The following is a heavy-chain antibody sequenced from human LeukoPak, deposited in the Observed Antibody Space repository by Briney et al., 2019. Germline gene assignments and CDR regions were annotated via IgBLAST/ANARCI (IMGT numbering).Heavy chain of an antibody. V-gene: IGHV3-30*02. CDR3: AKDASSGFTRYFDY. D-gene: IGHD6-19*01. J-gene: IGHJ4*02. CDR1: GFTVSSNY. CDR2: IHYDGSNK. Sequence: GGSLRLSCAASGFTVSSNYMSWVRQAPGKGLEWVAFIHYDGSNKYYADSVKGRFTISRDNSKNTLYLQMNSLRAEDTAVYYCAKDASSGFTRYFDYWGQGTLVTVSS.